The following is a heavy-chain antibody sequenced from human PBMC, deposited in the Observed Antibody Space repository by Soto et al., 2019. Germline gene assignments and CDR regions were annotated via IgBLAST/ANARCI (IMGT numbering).Heavy chain of an antibody. CDR1: GFTFSYYW. D-gene: IGHD1-26*01. CDR2: IHSDGSST. V-gene: IGHV3-74*03. Sequence: EVQLVESGGGLVQPGESLRLSCAASGFTFSYYWMHWVRQAPGKGLVWVSRIHSDGSSTTYADSVKDRFTISRDNARNTLYLQMNSLSAEETAVYYCARGDRGAFDLWGQGTVLTVSS. J-gene: IGHJ3*01. CDR3: ARGDRGAFDL.